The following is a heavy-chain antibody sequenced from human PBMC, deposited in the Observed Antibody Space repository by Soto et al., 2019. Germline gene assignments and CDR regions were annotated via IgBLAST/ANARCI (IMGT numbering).Heavy chain of an antibody. V-gene: IGHV3-53*01. CDR3: ARTSWFGELLSPWFDP. CDR1: GFTVSSNY. D-gene: IGHD3-10*01. J-gene: IGHJ5*02. Sequence: GGSLRLSCAASGFTVSSNYMSWVRQAPGKGLEWVSVIYSGGSTYYADSVKGRFTISRDNSKNTLYLQMNSLRAEDTAVYYCARTSWFGELLSPWFDPWGQGTLVTV. CDR2: IYSGGST.